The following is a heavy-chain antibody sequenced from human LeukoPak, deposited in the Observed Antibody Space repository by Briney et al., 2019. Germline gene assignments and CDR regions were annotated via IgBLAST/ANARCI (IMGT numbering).Heavy chain of an antibody. D-gene: IGHD2-21*02. J-gene: IGHJ2*01. V-gene: IGHV3-21*01. CDR1: GFTFSSYS. CDR3: ARADCGGDCYWYFDL. Sequence: GGSLRLSCAASGFTFSSYSMNWVRQAPGKGLEWVSSISSSSSYIYYADSVKGRFTISRDNAKNSLYLQMNSLRAKDTAVYYCARADCGGDCYWYFDLWGRGTLVTVSS. CDR2: ISSSSSYI.